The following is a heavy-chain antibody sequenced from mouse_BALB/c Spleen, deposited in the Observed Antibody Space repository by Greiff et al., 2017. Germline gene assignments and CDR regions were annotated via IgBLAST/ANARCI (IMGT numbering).Heavy chain of an antibody. Sequence: VQLQQSGAELAKPGASVKMSCKASGYTFTSYWMHWVKQRPGQGLEWIGYINPSTGYTEYNQKFKDKATLTADKSSSTAYMQLSSLTSEDSAVYYCARTATMITPYYFDYWGQGTTLTVSS. D-gene: IGHD2-4*01. CDR3: ARTATMITPYYFDY. V-gene: IGHV1-7*01. J-gene: IGHJ2*01. CDR2: INPSTGYT. CDR1: GYTFTSYW.